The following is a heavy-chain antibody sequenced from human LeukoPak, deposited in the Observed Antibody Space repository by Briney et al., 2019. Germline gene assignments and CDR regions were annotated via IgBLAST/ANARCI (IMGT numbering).Heavy chain of an antibody. V-gene: IGHV4-34*01. J-gene: IGHJ4*02. D-gene: IGHD6-13*01. CDR2: IYYSGST. CDR3: VATLAAAVSFDY. Sequence: PSETLSLTCAVYGGSFSGYYWSWIRQPPGKGLEWIGSIYYSGSTYYNPSLKSRVTISVDTSKNQFSLKLSSVTAADTAVYYCVATLAAAVSFDYWGQGTLVTVSS. CDR1: GGSFSGYY.